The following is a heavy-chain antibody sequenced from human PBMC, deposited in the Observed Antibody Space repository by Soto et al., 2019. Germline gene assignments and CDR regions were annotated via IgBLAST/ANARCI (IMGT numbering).Heavy chain of an antibody. D-gene: IGHD2-15*01. CDR1: GYSFTSYW. J-gene: IGHJ4*02. CDR2: IYPGDSDT. V-gene: IGHV5-51*01. Sequence: GESLKISCKGSGYSFTSYWIGWVRQMPGKGLEWMGIIYPGDSDTRYSPSFQGQVTISADKSISTAYLQWSSLKASDTAMYYCARQISSVRRVVAAFDYWGQGTLVTVSS. CDR3: ARQISSVRRVVAAFDY.